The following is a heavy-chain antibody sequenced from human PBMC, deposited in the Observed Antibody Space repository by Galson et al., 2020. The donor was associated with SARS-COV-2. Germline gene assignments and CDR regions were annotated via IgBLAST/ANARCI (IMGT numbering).Heavy chain of an antibody. Sequence: SGHTLVKPTQTLTLTCTFSGFSLSTSGMCVSWIRQPPGKALEWLALIDWDDDKYYSTSLTTRLTISKDTSKNQVVLTMTNMDPVDTATYYCARTSFNTAMVDWFDPWGQGTLVTVSS. CDR1: GFSLSTSGMC. J-gene: IGHJ5*02. D-gene: IGHD5-18*01. V-gene: IGHV2-70*01. CDR2: IDWDDDK. CDR3: ARTSFNTAMVDWFDP.